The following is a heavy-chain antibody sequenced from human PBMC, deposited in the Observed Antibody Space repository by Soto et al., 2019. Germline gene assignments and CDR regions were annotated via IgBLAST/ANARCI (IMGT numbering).Heavy chain of an antibody. Sequence: PGESLKISCHCSGYTFSNLCIGWVLQLPGKGLEWMGIIYPGDHETRYSPSFHGKVTISADKSINTAYLQWNSLEASDTAFYFCARSPRSSPYFDYWGQGALVTVSS. J-gene: IGHJ4*02. D-gene: IGHD6-13*01. CDR3: ARSPRSSPYFDY. CDR1: GYTFSNLC. CDR2: IYPGDHET. V-gene: IGHV5-51*01.